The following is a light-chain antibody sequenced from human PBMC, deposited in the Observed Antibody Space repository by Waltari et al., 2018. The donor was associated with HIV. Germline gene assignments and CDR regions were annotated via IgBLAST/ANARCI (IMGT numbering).Light chain of an antibody. CDR3: QSYENSLGGLYV. CDR1: PSNIGAGSG. J-gene: IGLJ1*01. V-gene: IGLV1-40*01. CDR2: GAN. Sequence: VLTQPPSGSGAPGQRVTVSCTGSPSNIGAGSGVHGYSQVPGTAPKLVLYGANPLPSGVPDRCSASRSGTSVSLAITGLQTDDEADYYCQSYENSLGGLYVFGTGTKVTVL.